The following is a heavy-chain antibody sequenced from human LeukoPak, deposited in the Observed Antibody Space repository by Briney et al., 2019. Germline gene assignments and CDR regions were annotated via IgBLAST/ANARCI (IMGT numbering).Heavy chain of an antibody. CDR1: GFTFSSSA. V-gene: IGHV3-23*01. CDR2: ISGSGGST. D-gene: IGHD3-16*01. J-gene: IGHJ4*02. CDR3: AKDRRGLANLDY. Sequence: GGSLRLSCAASGFTFSSSAMSWVRQAPGKGLEWVSGISGSGGSTYYADSVKGRFTITRDNSKNTLYLQMNSLRAEDTAVYYCAKDRRGLANLDYWGQGTLVTVSS.